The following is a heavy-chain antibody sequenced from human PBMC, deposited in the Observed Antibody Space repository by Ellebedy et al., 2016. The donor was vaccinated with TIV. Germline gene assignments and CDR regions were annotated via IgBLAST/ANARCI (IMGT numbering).Heavy chain of an antibody. CDR2: IYYSGIT. D-gene: IGHD4-23*01. Sequence: MPSETLSLTCTVSGGSISSYYWSWIRQPPGKGLEWIGYIYYSGITNYNPSLKSRVTISVATSKNQFSLKLSSVTAADTAVYYCARLTTVVTCGMDVWGQGTTVTVSS. CDR3: ARLTTVVTCGMDV. J-gene: IGHJ6*02. CDR1: GGSISSYY. V-gene: IGHV4-59*01.